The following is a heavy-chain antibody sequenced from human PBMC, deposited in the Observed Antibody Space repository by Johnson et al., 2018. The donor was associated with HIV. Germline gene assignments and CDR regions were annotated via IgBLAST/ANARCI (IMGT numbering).Heavy chain of an antibody. CDR1: GFTVSNNY. J-gene: IGHJ3*02. Sequence: VHLVESGGGVVQPGRSLRLSCAASGFTVSNNYMSWVRQAPGKGLEWVSVIYSGGSTYYADSVKGRFTISRDNSKNTLYLQMNSLRVEDTALYYCARGGLGYQNIHDPFDIWGQGTMVTVSS. CDR3: ARGGLGYQNIHDPFDI. CDR2: IYSGGST. V-gene: IGHV3-66*01. D-gene: IGHD3-16*02.